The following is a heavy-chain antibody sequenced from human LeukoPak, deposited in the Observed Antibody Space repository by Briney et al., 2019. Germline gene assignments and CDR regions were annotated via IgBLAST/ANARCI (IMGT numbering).Heavy chain of an antibody. CDR1: GYTFTSYD. D-gene: IGHD6-19*01. V-gene: IGHV1-8*01. CDR3: ARGYGYSSTFAGYYYYGMDV. J-gene: IGHJ6*02. Sequence: ASVKVSCKASGYTFTSYDINWVRQATGQGLEWMGWMNPNSGNTGYAQKFQGRVTMTRSTSISTAYMELSSLRSEDTAVYYCARGYGYSSTFAGYYYYGMDVWGQGTTVTVSS. CDR2: MNPNSGNT.